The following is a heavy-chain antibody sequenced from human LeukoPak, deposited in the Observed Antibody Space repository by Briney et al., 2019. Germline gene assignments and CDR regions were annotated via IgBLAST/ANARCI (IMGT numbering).Heavy chain of an antibody. D-gene: IGHD1-26*01. Sequence: GGSLRLSCAASGFTFSSYGMHWVRQAPGKGLEWVAVIWYDGSNKYYADSVKGRFTISRDNSKNTLYLQMNSLRAEDTAVYYCARDESYSEIYYYYYGMDVWGQGTTVTVSS. CDR1: GFTFSSYG. CDR2: IWYDGSNK. J-gene: IGHJ6*02. CDR3: ARDESYSEIYYYYYGMDV. V-gene: IGHV3-33*01.